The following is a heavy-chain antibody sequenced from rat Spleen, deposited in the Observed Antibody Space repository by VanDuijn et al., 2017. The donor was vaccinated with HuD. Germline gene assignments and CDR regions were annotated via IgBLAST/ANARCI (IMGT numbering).Heavy chain of an antibody. V-gene: IGHV5-31*01. J-gene: IGHJ2*01. CDR2: INNTGGRT. Sequence: EVQLVESGGGLVQPGRSLKLSCVASGLTFNKYWMTWIRQGPGKGREWVASINNTGGRTYYPDSVQGRFTISRDNAKSTLYLQMNSLRSEETATYYFTRGSLFDYWGQGGMVTVSS. CDR1: GLTFNKYW. CDR3: TRGSLFDY.